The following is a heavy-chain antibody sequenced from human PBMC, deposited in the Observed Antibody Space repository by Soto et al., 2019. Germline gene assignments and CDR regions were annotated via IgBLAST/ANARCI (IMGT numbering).Heavy chain of an antibody. CDR3: ARSPYSYGPIDY. CDR2: IYSGGST. V-gene: IGHV3-66*01. D-gene: IGHD5-18*01. J-gene: IGHJ4*02. CDR1: GFTVSSNY. Sequence: PGGSLRLSSAASGFTVSSNYMSWVRQAPGKGLEWVSVIYSGGSTYYADSVKGRFTISRDNSKNTLYLQMNSLRAEDTAVYYCARSPYSYGPIDYWGQGTLVTVSS.